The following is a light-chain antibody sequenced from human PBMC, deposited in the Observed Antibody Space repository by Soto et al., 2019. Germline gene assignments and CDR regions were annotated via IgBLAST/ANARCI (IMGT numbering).Light chain of an antibody. CDR3: QQYCSSRFT. J-gene: IGKJ3*01. CDR1: QSISSSY. Sequence: EIVLTQSPGTLSLSPGERATLSCRASQSISSSYLAWYQQKPGQAPRLLVYGASSRATGTPDRFSGSGSGTDFTLTISRLEPEDFAVYYCQQYCSSRFTFGPGTKVDIK. CDR2: GAS. V-gene: IGKV3-20*01.